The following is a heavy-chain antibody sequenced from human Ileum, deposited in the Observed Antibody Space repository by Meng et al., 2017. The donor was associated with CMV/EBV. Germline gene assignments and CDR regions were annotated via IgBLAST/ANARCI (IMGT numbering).Heavy chain of an antibody. D-gene: IGHD3-3*01. CDR2: LYTGGSA. CDR3: AREMMGAGSGFFDY. CDR1: GLRVSDNY. J-gene: IGHJ4*02. V-gene: IGHV3-53*01. Sequence: GESLKISCAASGLRVSDNYMTWVRQVAGEGLQWVSTLYTGGSAHYAPSVEGRFTISKDNSNNMVYLQMNSLRAEDTAVYYCAREMMGAGSGFFDYWGQGALVTVSS.